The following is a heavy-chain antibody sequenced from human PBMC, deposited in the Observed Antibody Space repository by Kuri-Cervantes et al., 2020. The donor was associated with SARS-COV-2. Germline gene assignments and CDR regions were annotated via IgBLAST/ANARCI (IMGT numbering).Heavy chain of an antibody. CDR1: GDSMSRRY. CDR3: ARDQDYGDYVEVGWFDP. V-gene: IGHV4-59*11. Sequence: GSLRLSCNVSGDSMSRRYWNWIRQPPGRGLEWIGYTYYSGSTYYNPSLKSRVTISVDTSKNQFSLKLSSVTAADTAVYYCARDQDYGDYVEVGWFDPWGQGTLVTVSS. D-gene: IGHD4-17*01. J-gene: IGHJ5*02. CDR2: TYYSGST.